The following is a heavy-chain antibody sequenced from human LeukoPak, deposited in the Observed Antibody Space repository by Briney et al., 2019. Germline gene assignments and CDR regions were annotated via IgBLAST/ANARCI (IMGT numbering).Heavy chain of an antibody. J-gene: IGHJ5*02. Sequence: GASVKVSCKASGYTFSDYVIHWVRQAPGQGLECMGWINPKSGGTNYVQKFQGRVTMTRDTSINTVYMELSSLNSDDTAMYYCARLSGVYYYDSSGSHWFDPWGQGTLVTVSS. D-gene: IGHD3-22*01. CDR2: INPKSGGT. CDR1: GYTFSDYV. CDR3: ARLSGVYYYDSSGSHWFDP. V-gene: IGHV1-2*02.